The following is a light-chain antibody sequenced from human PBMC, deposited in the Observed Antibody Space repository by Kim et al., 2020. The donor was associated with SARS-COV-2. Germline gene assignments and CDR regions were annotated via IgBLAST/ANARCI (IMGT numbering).Light chain of an antibody. J-gene: IGLJ3*02. Sequence: GQIVIISCSGSSSSIGANPISWYQQRPGKAPKLLIYGDDQRPSGVPDRFSGSKSGTSASLAISGLQSGDDADYFCATWDDSLYGRVFGGGTRLTVL. CDR3: ATWDDSLYGRV. CDR1: SSSIGANP. V-gene: IGLV1-44*01. CDR2: GDD.